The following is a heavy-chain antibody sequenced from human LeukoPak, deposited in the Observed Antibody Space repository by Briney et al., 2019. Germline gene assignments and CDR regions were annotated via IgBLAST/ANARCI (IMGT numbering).Heavy chain of an antibody. Sequence: PSETLSLTCAVSGGSFSGYYWSWIRQPPGKGLEWIGEINRGGSTTYNPSLKSRVTMSVDTSKNQFSLKLSSVTAADTAVYYCARQYYTSGPPRVFDYWGQGTLVTVSS. CDR3: ARQYYTSGPPRVFDY. V-gene: IGHV4-34*01. CDR1: GGSFSGYY. CDR2: INRGGST. J-gene: IGHJ4*02. D-gene: IGHD6-19*01.